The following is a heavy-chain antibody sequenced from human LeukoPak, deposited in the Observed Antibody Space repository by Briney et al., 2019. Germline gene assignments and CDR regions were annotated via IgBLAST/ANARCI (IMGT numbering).Heavy chain of an antibody. CDR2: ISSSSIYI. CDR1: GFTFSSYS. D-gene: IGHD6-19*01. V-gene: IGHV3-21*01. Sequence: GGSLRLSCAASGFTFSSYSMNWVRQAPGKGLEWVSSISSSSIYIYYADSLKGRFTISRNNAKNSLYLHIDSLRAEDTAVYYCARGRVGQWLVDAFDIWGQGTMVTVSS. CDR3: ARGRVGQWLVDAFDI. J-gene: IGHJ3*02.